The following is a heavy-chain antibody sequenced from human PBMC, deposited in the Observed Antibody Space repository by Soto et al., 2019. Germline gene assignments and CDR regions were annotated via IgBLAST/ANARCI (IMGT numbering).Heavy chain of an antibody. D-gene: IGHD2-8*01. CDR3: AKDLTGYCTNGVCYTLPNDAFDI. CDR1: GFTFSSYA. V-gene: IGHV3-23*01. J-gene: IGHJ3*02. CDR2: ISGSGGST. Sequence: EVQLLESGGGLVQPGGSPRLSCAASGFTFSSYAMSWVRQAPGKGLEWVSAISGSGGSTYYADSVKGRFTISRDNSKNTLYLQMNSLRAEDTAVYYCAKDLTGYCTNGVCYTLPNDAFDIWGQGTMVTVSS.